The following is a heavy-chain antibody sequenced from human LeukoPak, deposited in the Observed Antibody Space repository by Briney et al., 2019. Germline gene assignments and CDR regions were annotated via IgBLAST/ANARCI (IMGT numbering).Heavy chain of an antibody. Sequence: SETLSLTCTVSGGSISSSNYYWGWVRQPPGKGLEWIGSIYYSGTTFYKPALKSRVTISVDTSKNQFSLKLSSVTAADTVVYYCAGEITSSCHHWGQGTLVTVSS. V-gene: IGHV4-39*01. J-gene: IGHJ1*01. CDR3: AGEITSSCHH. CDR2: IYYSGTT. CDR1: GGSISSSNYY. D-gene: IGHD1-14*01.